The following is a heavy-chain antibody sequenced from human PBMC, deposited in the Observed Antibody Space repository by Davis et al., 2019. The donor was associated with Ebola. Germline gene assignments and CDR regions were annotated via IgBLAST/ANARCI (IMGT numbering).Heavy chain of an antibody. D-gene: IGHD6-13*01. V-gene: IGHV4-34*01. CDR3: ARVRYSQPFRGRKPT. CDR1: GGSISSYY. CDR2: INHSGST. Sequence: MPSETLSLTCTVSGGSISSYYWSWIRQPPGKGLEWIEEINHSGSTNYNPFLKSRVTISVDTSKNQFSLKLSSVTAADTAVYYCARVRYSQPFRGRKPTWGQGTLVTVSS. J-gene: IGHJ4*02.